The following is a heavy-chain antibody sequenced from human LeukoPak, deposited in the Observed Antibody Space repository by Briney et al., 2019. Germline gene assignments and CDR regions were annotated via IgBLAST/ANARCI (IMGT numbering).Heavy chain of an antibody. CDR1: GFTFSSDS. D-gene: IGHD3-3*01. CDR2: ISSSSSTI. CDR3: ARGYDSSTIGRGKYYYYGMDV. Sequence: AGGSLRLSCAASGFTFSSDSMNWVRQAPGKGLEWVSYISSSSSTIYYADSVKGRFTISRDNAKNSLYLQMNSLRAEDTAVYYCARGYDSSTIGRGKYYYYGMDVWGQGTTVTVSS. J-gene: IGHJ6*02. V-gene: IGHV3-48*01.